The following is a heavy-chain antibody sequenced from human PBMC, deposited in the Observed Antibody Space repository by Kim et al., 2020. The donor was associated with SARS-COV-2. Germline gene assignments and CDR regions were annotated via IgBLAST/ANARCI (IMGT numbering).Heavy chain of an antibody. D-gene: IGHD2-2*01. J-gene: IGHJ6*03. CDR1: GYTFTSYA. CDR2: INAGNGNT. V-gene: IGHV1-3*01. CDR3: ARDSSSWHPTDYYMDV. Sequence: ASVKVSCKASGYTFTSYAMHWVRQAPGQRLEWMGWINAGNGNTKYSQKFQGRVTITRDTSASTAYMELSSLRSEDTAVYYCARDSSSWHPTDYYMDVWGKGTTVTVSS.